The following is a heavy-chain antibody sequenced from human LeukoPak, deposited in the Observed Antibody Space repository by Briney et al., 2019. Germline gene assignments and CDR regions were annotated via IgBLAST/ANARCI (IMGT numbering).Heavy chain of an antibody. CDR2: ISWNSGSI. Sequence: GGSLRLSCAASGFTFDDYAMHWVRQAPGKGLEWVSGISWNSGSIGYADSVKGRFTISRDNSKNTLYLQMNSLRAGDTAVYYCVKEIYGDSTGGRFQHWGQGTLVTVSS. V-gene: IGHV3-9*01. CDR3: VKEIYGDSTGGRFQH. CDR1: GFTFDDYA. J-gene: IGHJ1*01. D-gene: IGHD2-21*02.